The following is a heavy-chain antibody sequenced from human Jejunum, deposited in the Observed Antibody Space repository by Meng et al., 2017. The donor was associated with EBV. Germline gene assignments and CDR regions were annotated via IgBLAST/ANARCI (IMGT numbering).Heavy chain of an antibody. Sequence: GDLHAYVPGVGNPLWTPSLTCAVSGGSISSSNWLSWVRQPPGKGPEWIGEIFHIGTTNYNPTLKSRVTMSVDKSKNHFSLKLTSVTAADTAVYYCARDGGPSGSYAYWFDPWGQGTLVTVSS. CDR2: IFHIGTT. CDR1: GGSISSSNW. V-gene: IGHV4-4*02. J-gene: IGHJ5*02. D-gene: IGHD1-26*01. CDR3: ARDGGPSGSYAYWFDP.